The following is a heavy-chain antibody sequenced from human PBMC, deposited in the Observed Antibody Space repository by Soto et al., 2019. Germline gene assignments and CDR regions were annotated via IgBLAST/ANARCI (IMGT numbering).Heavy chain of an antibody. D-gene: IGHD2-2*01. CDR1: GYTFSSYA. J-gene: IGHJ4*02. V-gene: IGHV3-23*01. Sequence: GGSLRLSCAASGYTFSSYALSWVRQAPGKGLEWVSAISGSGRTIYYADSVKGRFTISRDNSKNILYLQMNSLRAEDTAMYYCAKEVTGCCYPGFDYWGQGALVTVSS. CDR2: ISGSGRTI. CDR3: AKEVTGCCYPGFDY.